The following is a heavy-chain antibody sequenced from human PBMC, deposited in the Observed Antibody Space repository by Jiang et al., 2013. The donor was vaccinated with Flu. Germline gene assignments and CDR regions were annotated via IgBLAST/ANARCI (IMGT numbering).Heavy chain of an antibody. CDR2: IWYDGSNK. CDR3: ARTLGDSSSPLYYFDY. CDR1: GITFSSYG. D-gene: IGHD6-6*01. V-gene: IGHV3-33*01. Sequence: VQLVESGGGVVQPGRSLRLSCAASGITFSSYGMHWVRQAPGKGLEWVAVIWYDGSNKYYADSVKGRFTISRDNSKNTLYLQMNSLRAEDTAVYYCARTLGDSSSPLYYFDYWGQGTLVTVSS. J-gene: IGHJ4*02.